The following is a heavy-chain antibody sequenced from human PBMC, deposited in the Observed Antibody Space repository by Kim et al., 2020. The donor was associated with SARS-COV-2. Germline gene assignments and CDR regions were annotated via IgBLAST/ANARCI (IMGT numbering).Heavy chain of an antibody. D-gene: IGHD6-13*01. J-gene: IGHJ4*02. Sequence: PALVRRVTISVDTSKNQFSLKLSAVTAADTAVYYCARVKYSSSWYYFDYWGQGTLVTVSS. CDR3: ARVKYSSSWYYFDY. V-gene: IGHV4-59*01.